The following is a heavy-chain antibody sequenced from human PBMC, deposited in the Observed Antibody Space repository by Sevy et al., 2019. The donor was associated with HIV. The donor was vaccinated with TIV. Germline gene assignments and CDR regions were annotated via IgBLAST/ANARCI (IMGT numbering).Heavy chain of an antibody. J-gene: IGHJ6*03. V-gene: IGHV4-30-2*01. Sequence: SETLSLTCAVSGGSISSGGYSWSWIRQPPGKGLEWIGYIYHSRSTYYNPSLKSRVTISVDRSKNQFSLKLSSVTAADTAVYYCARVVPPITIFGVVSDYYMDVWGKGTTVTVSS. CDR1: GGSISSGGYS. D-gene: IGHD3-3*01. CDR3: ARVVPPITIFGVVSDYYMDV. CDR2: IYHSRST.